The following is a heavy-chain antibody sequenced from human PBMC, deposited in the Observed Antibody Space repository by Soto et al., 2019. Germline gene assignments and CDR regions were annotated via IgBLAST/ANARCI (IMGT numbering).Heavy chain of an antibody. V-gene: IGHV1-69*13. D-gene: IGHD6-13*01. CDR3: AARIAAAGLDY. CDR2: IIPIFGTA. Sequence: ASVKVSCKASGGTFSSYAISWVRQAPGQGLEWMGGIIPIFGTANYAQKFQGRVTITADESTSTAYMELSSLRSEDTAVYYCAARIAAAGLDYWGQGTLVTVSS. CDR1: GGTFSSYA. J-gene: IGHJ4*02.